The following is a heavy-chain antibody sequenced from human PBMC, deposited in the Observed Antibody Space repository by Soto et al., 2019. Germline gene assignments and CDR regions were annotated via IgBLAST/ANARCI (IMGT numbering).Heavy chain of an antibody. CDR1: GFTFSEYG. J-gene: IGHJ6*02. Sequence: QVQLVESGGGVVQPGGSLRLTCAASGFTFSEYGIHWVRQAPGKGLEWVAITSYDGRHTSYVDSAKGRFTISRDNSGNTAFLEMNRLRVEDTAVYYCAKTRNSVINYNYYDNMDVWGQGTTVTVSS. CDR3: AKTRNSVINYNYYDNMDV. CDR2: TSYDGRHT. D-gene: IGHD3-10*01. V-gene: IGHV3-30*18.